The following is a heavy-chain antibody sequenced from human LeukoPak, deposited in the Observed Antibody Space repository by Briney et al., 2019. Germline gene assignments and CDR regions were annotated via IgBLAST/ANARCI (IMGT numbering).Heavy chain of an antibody. D-gene: IGHD1-26*01. V-gene: IGHV3-30*02. Sequence: GGSLRLSCAASGFTFSSYGMHWVRQAPGKGLEWVAFIRYDGSNKYYADSVKGRFTISRDNSKNTLSLQMNSLRAEDTAVYYCAKGGSRDDAFDIWGQGTMVTVSS. CDR2: IRYDGSNK. J-gene: IGHJ3*02. CDR3: AKGGSRDDAFDI. CDR1: GFTFSSYG.